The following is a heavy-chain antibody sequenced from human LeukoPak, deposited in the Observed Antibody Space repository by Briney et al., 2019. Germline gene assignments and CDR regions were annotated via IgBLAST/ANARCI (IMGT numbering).Heavy chain of an antibody. CDR2: ISWNSGSI. J-gene: IGHJ1*01. D-gene: IGHD6-13*01. CDR1: GFTFDDYA. CDR3: AKGRDSAAAVEYIQN. Sequence: PGGSLRLSCAASGFTFDDYAMHWVRQAPGKGLEWVSGISWNSGSIGYADSVKGRFTISRDNAKNSLYLQMNSLRAEDTALYYCAKGRDSAAAVEYIQNWGQGILVTVSS. V-gene: IGHV3-9*01.